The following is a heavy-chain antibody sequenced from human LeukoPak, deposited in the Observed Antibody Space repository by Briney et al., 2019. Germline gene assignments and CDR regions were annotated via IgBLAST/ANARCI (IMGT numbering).Heavy chain of an antibody. D-gene: IGHD2-2*01. CDR1: GYTFTGYY. V-gene: IGHV1-2*02. CDR2: INPNSGGT. J-gene: IGHJ3*02. CDR3: AREVVVVPAAIAYLDAFDI. Sequence: EASVKVSCKASGYTFTGYYMHWVRQAPGQGLEWMGWINPNSGGTNYAQKFQGRVTMTRDTSISTAYMELSRLRSDDTAVYYCAREVVVVPAAIAYLDAFDIWGQGTMVTVSS.